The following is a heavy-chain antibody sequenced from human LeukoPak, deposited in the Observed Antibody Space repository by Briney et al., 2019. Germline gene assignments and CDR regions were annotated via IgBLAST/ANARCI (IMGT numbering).Heavy chain of an antibody. D-gene: IGHD3-10*01. J-gene: IGHJ4*02. CDR3: ARDLDGSGSLDY. CDR2: IYYSGST. CDR1: GGSISSYY. V-gene: IGHV4-59*01. Sequence: SETLSLTCTVSGGSISSYYWSWIRQPPGKGLEWIGYIYYSGSTNYNPSLKSRVTISVDTSNNQFSLKLSSVTAADTAVYYCARDLDGSGSLDYWGQGTLVTVSS.